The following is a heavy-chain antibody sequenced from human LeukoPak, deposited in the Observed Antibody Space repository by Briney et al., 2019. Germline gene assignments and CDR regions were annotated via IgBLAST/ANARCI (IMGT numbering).Heavy chain of an antibody. CDR1: GYSISNAYY. CDR2: TYYSGSI. CDR3: ARDDTGYSSGWSKDFDY. Sequence: SETLSLTCSVSGYSISNAYYWGWIRQPPGKGLEWIGSTYYSGSIFYNPSLKSRVTISIDTSKNHFSLKLSSVTAADTAVYYCARDDTGYSSGWSKDFDYWGQGTLVTVSS. V-gene: IGHV4-38-2*02. J-gene: IGHJ4*02. D-gene: IGHD6-19*01.